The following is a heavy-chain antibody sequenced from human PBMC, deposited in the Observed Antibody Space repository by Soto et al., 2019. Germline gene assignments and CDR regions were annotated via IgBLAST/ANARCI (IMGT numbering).Heavy chain of an antibody. CDR2: IYPGDSDT. V-gene: IGHV5-51*01. D-gene: IGHD6-13*01. CDR1: GYSFTSYW. Sequence: GESLKISCKGSGYSFTSYWIGWVRQMPGKGLEWMGIIYPGDSDTRYSPSFQGQVTISADKSISTAYLQWSSLKASDTAMYYCARLGEPRIAAALKGIWFDPWGQGTLVTVSS. CDR3: ARLGEPRIAAALKGIWFDP. J-gene: IGHJ5*02.